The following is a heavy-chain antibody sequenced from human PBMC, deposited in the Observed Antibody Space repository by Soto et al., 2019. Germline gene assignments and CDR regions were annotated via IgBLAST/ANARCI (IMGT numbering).Heavy chain of an antibody. J-gene: IGHJ4*02. D-gene: IGHD3-3*01. V-gene: IGHV3-23*01. Sequence: LRLSCAASGFTFSSYAMSWVRQAPGKGLEWVSAISGSGGSTYYADSVKGRFTISRDNSKNTLYLQMNSLRAEDTAVYYCANSKSYYDFWSGYTPYFDYWGQGTLVTVSS. CDR1: GFTFSSYA. CDR2: ISGSGGST. CDR3: ANSKSYYDFWSGYTPYFDY.